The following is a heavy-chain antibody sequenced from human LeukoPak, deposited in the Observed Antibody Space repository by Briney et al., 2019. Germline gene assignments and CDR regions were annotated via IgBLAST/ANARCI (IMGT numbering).Heavy chain of an antibody. CDR1: GFTFRNYW. CDR3: PGGFGHNWSPFEN. CDR2: INGDGSDI. V-gene: IGHV3-74*01. Sequence: GGSLRLSCAASGFTFRNYWMHWVRQAPGKGLVWVSRINGDGSDISYADFVKGRFTISRDNAKNTLSLQMDSPTDDDTALYYCPGGFGHNWSPFENWGQGTLVAVSS. J-gene: IGHJ4*02. D-gene: IGHD1-1*01.